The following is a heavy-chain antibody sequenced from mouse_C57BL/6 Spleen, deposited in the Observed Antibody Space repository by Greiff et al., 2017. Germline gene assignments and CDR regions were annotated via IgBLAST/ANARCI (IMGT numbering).Heavy chain of an antibody. J-gene: IGHJ2*01. V-gene: IGHV1-42*01. D-gene: IGHD1-1*01. CDR2: INPSTGGT. CDR1: GYSFTGYY. Sequence: EVKLQQSGPELVKPGASVKISCKASGYSFTGYYMNWVKQSPEKSLEWIGEINPSTGGTTYNQKFKAKATLTVDKSSSTAYMQLKSLTSEDSAVYYCARRGYYGSSPYFDYWGQGTTLTVSS. CDR3: ARRGYYGSSPYFDY.